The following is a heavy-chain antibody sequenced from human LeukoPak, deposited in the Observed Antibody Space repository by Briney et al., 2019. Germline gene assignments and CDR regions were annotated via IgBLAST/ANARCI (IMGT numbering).Heavy chain of an antibody. CDR3: ARGPLLSVVWGSYRHTDYFDY. V-gene: IGHV4-34*01. D-gene: IGHD3-16*02. Sequence: SETLSLTCAVYGGSFSGYYWSWIRQPPGKGLEWFGEINHSGRTDYTPSIKTPVTISLDTSKNQLSLTLSTVASAHTAVYYCARGPLLSVVWGSYRHTDYFDYWSQGTLVTVSA. CDR2: INHSGRT. CDR1: GGSFSGYY. J-gene: IGHJ4*02.